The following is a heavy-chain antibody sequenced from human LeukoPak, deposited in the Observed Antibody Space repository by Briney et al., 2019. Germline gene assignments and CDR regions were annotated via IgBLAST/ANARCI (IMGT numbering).Heavy chain of an antibody. V-gene: IGHV3-73*01. Sequence: GGSLRLSCAASGFRFSRYWMSWVRQASGKGLEWVGRIRSKANSYATAYAASVKGRFTISRDDSKNTAYLQMNSLKTEDTAVYYCNRYDGFYHSYYYRDVGEKGTRVTVSS. D-gene: IGHD3-3*01. CDR2: IRSKANSYAT. CDR3: NRYDGFYHSYYYRDV. J-gene: IGHJ6*03. CDR1: GFRFSRYW.